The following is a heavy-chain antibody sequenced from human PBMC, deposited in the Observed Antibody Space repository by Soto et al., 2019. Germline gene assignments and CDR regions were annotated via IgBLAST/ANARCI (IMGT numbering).Heavy chain of an antibody. CDR1: GDSISSSHW. CDR2: IFHSGAT. J-gene: IGHJ4*02. V-gene: IGHV4-4*02. D-gene: IGHD1-1*01. CDR3: ARQLERGDLPEGFEY. Sequence: QVQLQESGPGLVEPSGTLPLTCAVSGDSISSSHWWSWVRQSPGKGLEWIGEIFHSGATKYNPSLESRVTMSVEKSNNQLSLKLRSVTAAETAVYYCARQLERGDLPEGFEYWGQGTLATVSS.